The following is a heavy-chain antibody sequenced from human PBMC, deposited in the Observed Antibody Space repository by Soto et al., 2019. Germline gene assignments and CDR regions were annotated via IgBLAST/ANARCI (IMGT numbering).Heavy chain of an antibody. D-gene: IGHD2-21*01. CDR1: GDSISISIYY. J-gene: IGHJ6*02. Sequence: SETLSLTCTVSGDSISISIYYWGCIRQPPGKGLEWIGTIYYSGSTYYNPSLKSRVTISVDTSKNQFSLKLGSVTAADTAVYYCARQDWQPEVYHYHGMDVWGQGTTVTVSS. CDR2: IYYSGST. V-gene: IGHV4-39*01. CDR3: ARQDWQPEVYHYHGMDV.